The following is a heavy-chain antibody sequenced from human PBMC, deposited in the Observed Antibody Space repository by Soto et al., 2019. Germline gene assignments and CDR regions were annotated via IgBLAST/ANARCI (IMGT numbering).Heavy chain of an antibody. CDR2: MFYGVST. J-gene: IGHJ4*02. V-gene: IGHV4-39*01. D-gene: IGHD3-3*02. CDR3: ARLPSRHLVDY. CDR1: GXSINSSCYY. Sequence: XTLSLPSTVSGXSINSSCYYWGWIRQPPGKGLEWIGSMFYGVSTYYNPSLKSRVTVSVETPKNQFSLNLRSVTAADTAVYYCARLPSRHLVDYWGQGTLVTVSS.